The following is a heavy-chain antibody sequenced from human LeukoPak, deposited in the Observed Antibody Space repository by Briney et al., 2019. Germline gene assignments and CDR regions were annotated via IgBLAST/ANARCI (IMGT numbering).Heavy chain of an antibody. CDR2: INPNSGGT. D-gene: IGHD3-22*01. Sequence: GASVKVSCKASGYTFTSYYMHWVRQAPGQGLEWMGWINPNSGGTNYAQKFQGRVTMTRDTSISTAYMELSRLRSDDTAVYYCYSGGAYYDSSGAEYFQHWGQGTLVTVSS. CDR1: GYTFTSYY. CDR3: YSGGAYYDSSGAEYFQH. J-gene: IGHJ1*01. V-gene: IGHV1-2*02.